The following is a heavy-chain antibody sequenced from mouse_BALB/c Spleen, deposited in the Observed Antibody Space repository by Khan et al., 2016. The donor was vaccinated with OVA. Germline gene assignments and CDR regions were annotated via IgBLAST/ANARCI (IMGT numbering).Heavy chain of an antibody. V-gene: IGHV1-18*01. D-gene: IGHD6-1*01. Sequence: EVQLQQSGPELVKPGASVKISCKASGYTFTDYNMDWVKQSHGKSLEWIGDITPNNGGTIYNQKFKGKATLTVDKSSSTAYMELRSLTSEDTAVYYCTRGGHVSPFDYWGQGTTLTVSS. CDR3: TRGGHVSPFDY. J-gene: IGHJ2*01. CDR1: GYTFTDYN. CDR2: ITPNNGGT.